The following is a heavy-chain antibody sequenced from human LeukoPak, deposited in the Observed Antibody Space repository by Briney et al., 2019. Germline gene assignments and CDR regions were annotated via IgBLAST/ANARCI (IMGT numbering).Heavy chain of an antibody. V-gene: IGHV4-39*07. D-gene: IGHD3-9*01. CDR3: AGGSYDILTSDAFDI. J-gene: IGHJ3*02. Sequence: SETLSLTCTVSGGSISSSSYYWGWIRQPPGKGLEWIGSIYYSGSTYYNPSLKSRVTISVDTSKNQFSLKLSSVTAADTAVYYCAGGSYDILTSDAFDIWGQGTMVTVSS. CDR1: GGSISSSSYY. CDR2: IYYSGST.